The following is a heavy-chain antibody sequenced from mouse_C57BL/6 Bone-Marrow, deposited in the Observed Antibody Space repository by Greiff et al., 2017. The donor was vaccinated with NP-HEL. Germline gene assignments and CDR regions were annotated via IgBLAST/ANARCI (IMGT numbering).Heavy chain of an antibody. CDR2: ISDGGSYI. V-gene: IGHV5-4*01. J-gene: IGHJ2*01. Sequence: EVKLVESGGGLVKPGGSLKLSCAASGFTFSSYAMSWVRQTPEKRLEWVATISDGGSYIYYPDNVKGRFTISRDNAKNNLYLQMSHLKSEDTAMYYCAREEGGYYFDYWGQGTTLTVSS. D-gene: IGHD1-1*02. CDR3: AREEGGYYFDY. CDR1: GFTFSSYA.